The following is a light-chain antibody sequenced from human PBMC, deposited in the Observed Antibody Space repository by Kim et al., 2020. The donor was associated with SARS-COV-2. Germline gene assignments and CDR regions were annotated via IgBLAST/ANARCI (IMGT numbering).Light chain of an antibody. CDR1: SGHSRYA. Sequence: VKLTCTLSSGHSRYASAWHQQQPEKGPRYLMKLNSDGSHSKGDGIPDRFSGSSSGAERYLTISSLQSEDEADYYCQTWGTGIHVVFGGGTQLTVL. V-gene: IGLV4-69*01. CDR3: QTWGTGIHVV. J-gene: IGLJ2*01. CDR2: LNSDGSH.